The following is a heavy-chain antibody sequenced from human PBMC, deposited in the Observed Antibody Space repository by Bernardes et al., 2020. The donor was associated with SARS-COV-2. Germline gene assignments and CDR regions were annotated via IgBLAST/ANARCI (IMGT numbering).Heavy chain of an antibody. D-gene: IGHD1-26*01. J-gene: IGHJ4*02. CDR2: ISGYNGIT. Sequence: ASVQVSCKASGYSFTTYGVTWVRQAPGQGLEWMGWISGYNGITTFAQKFQGSVILTTDTATSTAYMEVMSLTSDDTAVYFCARDSRSGTYYGTFDYWGQGTLVTVSS. CDR3: ARDSRSGTYYGTFDY. CDR1: GYSFTTYG. V-gene: IGHV1-18*04.